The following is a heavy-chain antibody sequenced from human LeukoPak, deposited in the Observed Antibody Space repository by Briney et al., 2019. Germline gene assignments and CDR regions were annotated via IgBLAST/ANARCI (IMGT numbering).Heavy chain of an antibody. V-gene: IGHV1-18*01. CDR3: ARDRERVVATMGYY. CDR1: GYTFTSYG. Sequence: ASVKVSFKASGYTFTSYGISWVRQAPGQGLEWMGWISAYNGNTNYAQKLQGRVTMTTDTSTSTAYMELRSLRSDDTAVHYCARDRERVVATMGYYWGQGTLVTVSS. CDR2: ISAYNGNT. D-gene: IGHD5-12*01. J-gene: IGHJ4*02.